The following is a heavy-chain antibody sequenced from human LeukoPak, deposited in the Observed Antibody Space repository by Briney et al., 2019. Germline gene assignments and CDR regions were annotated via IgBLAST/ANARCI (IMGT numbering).Heavy chain of an antibody. CDR2: IIPIFGTA. J-gene: IGHJ4*02. CDR3: ARAAYVGIAGAGGPKYYFDY. V-gene: IGHV1-69*05. Sequence: SVKVSCKASGGTFSSYAISWVRQAPGQGLEWMGGIIPIFGTANYAQKFQGRVTITTDESTSTAYMELSSLRSEDTAVYYCARAAYVGIAGAGGPKYYFDYWGQGTLVSVSS. D-gene: IGHD6-19*01. CDR1: GGTFSSYA.